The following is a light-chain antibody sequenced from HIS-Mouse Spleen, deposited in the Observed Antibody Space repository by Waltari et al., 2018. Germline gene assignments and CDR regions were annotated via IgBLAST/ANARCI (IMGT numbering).Light chain of an antibody. Sequence: QSALTQPASVSGSPGQSITISCTGTSSDVGSYNLVPCYQQHPGKAPKLKIYEGSKRPSGVSNRFSGSKSGNTASLTISGLQAEDEADYYCCSYAGSSTYVFGTGTKVTVL. J-gene: IGLJ1*01. CDR2: EGS. CDR3: CSYAGSSTYV. CDR1: SSDVGSYNL. V-gene: IGLV2-23*01.